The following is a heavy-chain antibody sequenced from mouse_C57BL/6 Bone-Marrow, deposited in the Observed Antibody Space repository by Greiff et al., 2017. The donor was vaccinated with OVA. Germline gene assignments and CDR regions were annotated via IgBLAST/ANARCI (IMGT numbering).Heavy chain of an antibody. V-gene: IGHV5-17*01. CDR2: ISSGSSTI. CDR3: ARTDYYYGSILDY. D-gene: IGHD1-1*01. CDR1: GFTFSDYG. Sequence: EVQRVESGGGLVKPGGSLKLSCAASGFTFSDYGMHWVRQAPEKGLEWVAYISSGSSTIYYADTVKGRFTIARDNAKTTLFLQMTSLRSEDTAMYYCARTDYYYGSILDYWGQGTTLTVSS. J-gene: IGHJ2*01.